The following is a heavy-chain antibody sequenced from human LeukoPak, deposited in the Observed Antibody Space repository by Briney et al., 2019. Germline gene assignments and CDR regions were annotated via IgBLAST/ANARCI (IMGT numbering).Heavy chain of an antibody. V-gene: IGHV1-2*02. D-gene: IGHD2-15*01. Sequence: ASVKVSCKASGYTFTGYYMHWVRQAPGQGLGCVGGINIKRGGTTYAQTFQGRITVTRDTYISTAYMELSSLRSDDTAVYYCARDLISMGGLSFDYWGQGTLVTVSS. J-gene: IGHJ4*02. CDR2: INIKRGGT. CDR3: ARDLISMGGLSFDY. CDR1: GYTFTGYY.